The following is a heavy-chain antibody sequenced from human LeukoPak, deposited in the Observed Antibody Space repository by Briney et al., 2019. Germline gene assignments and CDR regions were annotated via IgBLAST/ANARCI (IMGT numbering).Heavy chain of an antibody. CDR3: ARAPYGDLYYFDY. CDR2: IYPGDSDT. V-gene: IGHV5-51*01. D-gene: IGHD4-17*01. J-gene: IGHJ4*02. CDR1: GYSFTSYW. Sequence: GASLQISCKGSGYSFTSYWIGWVRQLPGKGLEWMGIIYPGDSDTRYSPSFQGQVTISADKSISTAYLQWSSLKASDTAMYYCARAPYGDLYYFDYWGQGTLVTVSS.